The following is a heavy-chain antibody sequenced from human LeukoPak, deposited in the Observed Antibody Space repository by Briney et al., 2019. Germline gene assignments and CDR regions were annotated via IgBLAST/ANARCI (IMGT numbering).Heavy chain of an antibody. J-gene: IGHJ5*02. Sequence: PGGSQRLSCAASGFSFSSYDMNWVRQAPGKGLEWVSSISSTSNYINYADSVKGRFTISRDNAKSSLYLQMNSLRVDDTAVYYCARTVFGAYNWFDPWGQGALVTVSS. V-gene: IGHV3-21*01. D-gene: IGHD3-3*01. CDR1: GFSFSSYD. CDR2: ISSTSNYI. CDR3: ARTVFGAYNWFDP.